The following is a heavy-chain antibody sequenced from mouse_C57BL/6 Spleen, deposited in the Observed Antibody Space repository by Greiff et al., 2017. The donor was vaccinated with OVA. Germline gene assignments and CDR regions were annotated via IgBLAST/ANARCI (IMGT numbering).Heavy chain of an antibody. CDR1: GFTFSDYY. V-gene: IGHV5-12*01. D-gene: IGHD1-1*01. J-gene: IGHJ1*03. Sequence: EVHLVESGGGLVQPGGSLKLSCAASGFTFSDYYMYWVRQTPEKRLEWVAYISNGGGSTDYPYTVKGRFTITRDNATNTLYLQLSRLKSEDTAMYDCAGHDYYGSDWYFDVWGTGTTVTVSS. CDR3: AGHDYYGSDWYFDV. CDR2: ISNGGGST.